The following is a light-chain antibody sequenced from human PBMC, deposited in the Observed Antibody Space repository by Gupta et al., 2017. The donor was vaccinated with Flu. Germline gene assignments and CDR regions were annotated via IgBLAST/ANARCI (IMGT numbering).Light chain of an antibody. Sequence: GETATLSCWASQTIASNYLAWYQQKPGQAPRLLISGASSRATGIPDRFSGSGSGTDFTLTISRLEPEDFAVYYCQQYGSSLRTFGQGTKVEIK. CDR3: QQYGSSLRT. J-gene: IGKJ1*01. V-gene: IGKV3-20*01. CDR1: QTIASNY. CDR2: GAS.